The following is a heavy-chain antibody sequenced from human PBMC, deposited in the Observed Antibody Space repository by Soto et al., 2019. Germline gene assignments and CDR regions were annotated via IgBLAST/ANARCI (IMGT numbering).Heavy chain of an antibody. Sequence: QVQLQESGPGLVKPSQTLSLTCTVSGGSISSGGSYWSWSRQPPGTGLEWIGYIYYSGSTYYNPSLTSRVASSVDTSKNQFALKLSSVTAADTAVYYRARVGGITGATSVGTGGQGTLVTVSS. CDR3: ARVGGITGATSVGT. CDR2: IYYSGST. J-gene: IGHJ4*02. CDR1: GGSISSGGSY. V-gene: IGHV4-31*03. D-gene: IGHD1-20*01.